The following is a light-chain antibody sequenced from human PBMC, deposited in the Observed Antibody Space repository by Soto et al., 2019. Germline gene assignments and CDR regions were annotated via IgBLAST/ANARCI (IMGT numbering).Light chain of an antibody. CDR1: RSDIGAYVY. V-gene: IGLV2-8*01. J-gene: IGLJ1*01. Sequence: QSVLRQPPSASGAHGQSVTVSCTGRRSDIGAYVYVYWYQQHPGKAPNLMISEVSRRPSGVPERFSGSKSGNTASLTVSGLQADDEAHYYCSSYAASNNFVFGTGTKVTVL. CDR3: SSYAASNNFV. CDR2: EVS.